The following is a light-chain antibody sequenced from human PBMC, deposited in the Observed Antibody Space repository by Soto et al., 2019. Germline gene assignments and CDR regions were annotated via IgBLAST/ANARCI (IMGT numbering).Light chain of an antibody. CDR3: LLTYSAIRV. CDR1: TGAVTSGHY. Sequence: QAVVTQEHSLTVSPGGTVTLTCGSSTGAVTSGHYPYWFQQRPGQAPRTLIYDTTKKHSWTPARFSGSLLGGKAALTLSGAQLEDEAEYYCLLTYSAIRVFGGGTKVTVL. CDR2: DTT. J-gene: IGLJ2*01. V-gene: IGLV7-46*01.